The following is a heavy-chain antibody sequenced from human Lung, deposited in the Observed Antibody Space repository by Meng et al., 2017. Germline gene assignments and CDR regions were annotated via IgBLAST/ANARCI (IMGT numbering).Heavy chain of an antibody. J-gene: IGHJ4*02. V-gene: IGHV4-30-4*01. Sequence: QGQLQESGPGLVKPSKTLSLTGTVTCDSMSSSAYYWSWIRQLPGKGLEWIGYISYSGSTYYSPSLKSRVSISVDTSKKYFSLRLTSVTAADTAVYYCARGDTSKEFDYWGQGTLVTVSS. CDR3: ARGDTSKEFDY. D-gene: IGHD5-18*01. CDR2: ISYSGST. CDR1: CDSMSSSAYY.